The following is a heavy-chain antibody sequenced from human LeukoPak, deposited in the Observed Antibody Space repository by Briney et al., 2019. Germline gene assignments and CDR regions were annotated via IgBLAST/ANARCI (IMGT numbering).Heavy chain of an antibody. V-gene: IGHV4-4*07. Sequence: SETLSLTCTVSGGSISSYYCYWIRQPAAQGLERIRRSYTSGSTNYNPSLKSRVTMSVDTSKNQFSLKLSSVTAADTAVYYCARALIDCSSTSCYQGEFDPWGQGTLVTVSS. J-gene: IGHJ5*02. CDR3: ARALIDCSSTSCYQGEFDP. CDR1: GGSISSYY. CDR2: SYTSGST. D-gene: IGHD2-2*01.